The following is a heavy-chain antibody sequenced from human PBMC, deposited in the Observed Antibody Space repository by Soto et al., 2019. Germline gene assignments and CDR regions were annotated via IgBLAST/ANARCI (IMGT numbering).Heavy chain of an antibody. CDR2: ISGSGDST. Sequence: GASLRLSFSASGFPFSNYGMSWVRHAPGKGLEWVSTISGSGDSTYYADSVKGRFTISRDTSNNTLHLQMNSLRSEDTAVYYCQKEGGEWKLDLGYFRFGMDACGQGTVGTVSS. CDR3: QKEGGEWKLDLGYFRFGMDA. CDR1: GFPFSNYG. D-gene: IGHD1-26*01. V-gene: IGHV3-23*01. J-gene: IGHJ6*02.